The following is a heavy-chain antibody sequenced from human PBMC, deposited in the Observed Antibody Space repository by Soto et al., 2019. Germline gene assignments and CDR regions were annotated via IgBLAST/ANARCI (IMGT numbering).Heavy chain of an antibody. V-gene: IGHV4-61*01. CDR2: IYYSGST. CDR1: GGSVSSGSYY. Sequence: QVQLQESGPGLVKPSETLSLTCTVSGGSVSSGSYYWSWIRQPPGEGLEWIGYIYYSGSTNYNPSLKSRVTISVDPSKNQFSLKLSSVTAADTAVYYCAGADYDFWSGYYPNFDYWGQGTLVTVSS. CDR3: AGADYDFWSGYYPNFDY. D-gene: IGHD3-3*01. J-gene: IGHJ4*02.